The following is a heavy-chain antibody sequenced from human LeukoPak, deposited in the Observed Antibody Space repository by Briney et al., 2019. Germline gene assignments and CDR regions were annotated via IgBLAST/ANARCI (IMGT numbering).Heavy chain of an antibody. CDR1: GFTFSSYG. CDR3: AKGTTRVLRRGYSYGYDY. Sequence: GGSLRLSCAASGFTFSSYGMSWVRQAPGKGLEWVSAISGSGGSTYYADSVKGRFTISRDNSKNTLYLQMNSLRAEDTAVYYCAKGTTRVLRRGYSYGYDYWGQGTLVTVSS. D-gene: IGHD5-18*01. V-gene: IGHV3-23*01. J-gene: IGHJ4*02. CDR2: ISGSGGST.